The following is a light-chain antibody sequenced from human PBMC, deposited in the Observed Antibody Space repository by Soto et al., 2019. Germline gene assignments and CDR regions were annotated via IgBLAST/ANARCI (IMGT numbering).Light chain of an antibody. CDR2: GAS. J-gene: IGKJ1*01. CDR1: QSVSNY. Sequence: EIVLTQSPATLSFSPGERATLSCRASQSVSNYLAWYQQKPGQAPRLLIYGASSRATGISDRFSGSGSGADFTLTISRLEPEDFAVYYCHQYGSSSWTFGQGTKVDI. CDR3: HQYGSSSWT. V-gene: IGKV3-20*01.